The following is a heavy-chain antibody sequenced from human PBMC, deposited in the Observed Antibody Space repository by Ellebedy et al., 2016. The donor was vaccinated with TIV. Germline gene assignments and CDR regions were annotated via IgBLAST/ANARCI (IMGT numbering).Heavy chain of an antibody. Sequence: PGGSLRLSCAASGLTFSSSDMRWVRQAPGKGLGWVSGLSGSGGRTYYADSVKGRFTISRDKSKNTRYLQMNSLRAEDSAVDDCARWGDGKRPDFWGQGTLVTVSS. CDR1: GLTFSSSD. D-gene: IGHD2-21*02. CDR2: LSGSGGRT. V-gene: IGHV3-23*01. CDR3: ARWGDGKRPDF. J-gene: IGHJ4*02.